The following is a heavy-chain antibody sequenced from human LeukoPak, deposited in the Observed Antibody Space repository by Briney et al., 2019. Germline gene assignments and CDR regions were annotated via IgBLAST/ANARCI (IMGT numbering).Heavy chain of an antibody. V-gene: IGHV3-7*03. CDR2: LKQDGSEK. CDR3: AARSGGRKDY. Sequence: GGSLRLSCAASGFTFSSYWMSWVRQAPGKGLEWVANLKQDGSEKKYVDSVKGRFTISRDNGKNSLYLQMNSLRAEDTAVYYCAARSGGRKDYWGQGTLVTVSS. J-gene: IGHJ4*02. D-gene: IGHD2-15*01. CDR1: GFTFSSYW.